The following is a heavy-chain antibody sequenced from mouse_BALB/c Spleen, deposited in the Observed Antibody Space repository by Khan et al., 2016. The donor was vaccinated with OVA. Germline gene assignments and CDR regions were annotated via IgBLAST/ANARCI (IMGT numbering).Heavy chain of an antibody. J-gene: IGHJ4*01. CDR1: GYSITSDYA. CDR2: ISYGGST. CDR3: ARKNYYGYAMDY. V-gene: IGHV3-2*02. Sequence: EVQLQESGPGLVKPSQSLSLTCTVTGYSITSDYAWDWIRQFPGNKLEWMGYISYGGSTSYNPSLKSRISITRDTSKHQFFLQLNSGTTEDTATYYCARKNYYGYAMDYWGQGTSVTVSS. D-gene: IGHD1-1*01.